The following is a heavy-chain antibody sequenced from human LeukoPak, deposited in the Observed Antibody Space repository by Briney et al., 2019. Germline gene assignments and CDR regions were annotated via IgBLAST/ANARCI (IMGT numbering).Heavy chain of an antibody. V-gene: IGHV1-18*01. Sequence: WASVKVSCKDRGYTFSSYRVSCGRQAPGQGLEWMGWISSYNGNTNYAQKLQGRVTMSTDTSTGTAYMELRSLRSDDTAVYYCACCLAAARRDAFDIWGQGTMVTVSS. J-gene: IGHJ3*02. CDR2: ISSYNGNT. D-gene: IGHD6-25*01. CDR3: ACCLAAARRDAFDI. CDR1: GYTFSSYR.